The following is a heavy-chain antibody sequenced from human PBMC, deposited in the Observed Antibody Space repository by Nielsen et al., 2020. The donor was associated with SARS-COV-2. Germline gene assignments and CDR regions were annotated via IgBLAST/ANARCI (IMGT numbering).Heavy chain of an antibody. V-gene: IGHV3-21*04. CDR2: ISSSSSYT. Sequence: VRQAPGKGLEWVSSISSSSSYTNYADSVKGRFTISRDNAKNSLYLQMNSLRAEDTAVYYCARDKYSSGWYRGFYYYYGMDVWGQGTTVTVSS. CDR3: ARDKYSSGWYRGFYYYYGMDV. J-gene: IGHJ6*02. D-gene: IGHD6-19*01.